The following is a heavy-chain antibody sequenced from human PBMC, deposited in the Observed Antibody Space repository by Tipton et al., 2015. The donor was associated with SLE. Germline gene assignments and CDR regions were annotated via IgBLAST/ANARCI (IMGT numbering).Heavy chain of an antibody. Sequence: TLSLTCTVSGGSISSSSYYWGWIRQPPGKGLEWIGSIYYSGSTYYNPSLKSRVTISVDTSKNQFSLKLSSVTAADTAVYYCARGWSMGYYDNSAPMDYWGQGTQVTVSS. CDR3: ARGWSMGYYDNSAPMDY. CDR1: GGSISSSSYY. CDR2: IYYSGST. J-gene: IGHJ4*02. V-gene: IGHV4-39*07. D-gene: IGHD3-22*01.